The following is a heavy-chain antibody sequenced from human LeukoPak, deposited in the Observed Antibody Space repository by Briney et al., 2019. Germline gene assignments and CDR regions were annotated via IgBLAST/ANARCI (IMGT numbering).Heavy chain of an antibody. D-gene: IGHD6-13*01. J-gene: IGHJ4*02. Sequence: PGGSLRLSCAASGFTFSSYAMHWVRQAPGKGLEWVAVISYDGSNKYYADSVKGRFTISRDNSKNTLYLQMNSLRAEDTAVYYCAKVRKLVLSGDFDYWGQGTLVTVSS. V-gene: IGHV3-30-3*01. CDR3: AKVRKLVLSGDFDY. CDR1: GFTFSSYA. CDR2: ISYDGSNK.